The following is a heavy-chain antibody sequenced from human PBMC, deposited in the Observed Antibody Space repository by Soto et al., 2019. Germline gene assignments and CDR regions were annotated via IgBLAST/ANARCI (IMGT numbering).Heavy chain of an antibody. V-gene: IGHV4-4*02. CDR3: ARAVAGLDFDY. CDR1: NGSISSSHW. D-gene: IGHD6-19*01. CDR2: IYHTGST. J-gene: IGHJ4*02. Sequence: HVQLQESGPGLVKPSGTLSLTCAVSNGSISSSHWWNWVRQPPGMELEWIGEIYHTGSTNYNPSLKSRVTISVDKSKNQFSLRLNSVTAADTAVYYCARAVAGLDFDYWGQGTLVTVSS.